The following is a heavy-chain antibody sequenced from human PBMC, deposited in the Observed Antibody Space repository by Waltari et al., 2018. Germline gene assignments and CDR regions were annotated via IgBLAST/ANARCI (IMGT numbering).Heavy chain of an antibody. CDR2: ISSSSSYI. Sequence: EVQLVESGGGLVKPGGSLRLSCAASGFTFSSYSMNWVRQAPGKGLEWVSSISSSSSYIYYADSVKGRFTISRDNAKNSLYLQMNSLRAEDTAVYYCARDGYSYGSEYGLVYYFDYWGQGTLVTVSS. J-gene: IGHJ4*02. D-gene: IGHD5-18*01. CDR3: ARDGYSYGSEYGLVYYFDY. V-gene: IGHV3-21*01. CDR1: GFTFSSYS.